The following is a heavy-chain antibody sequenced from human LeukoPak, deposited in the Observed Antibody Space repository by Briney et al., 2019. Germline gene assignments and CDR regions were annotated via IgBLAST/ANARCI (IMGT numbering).Heavy chain of an antibody. CDR1: GDSVSVDSGA. Sequence: SQTLSLTCAISGDSVSVDSGAWHWIRQSPSRGLEWLGRTYYRSKWYNDYAVSVNSRITINPDTSKNQFTLQLNFVIPEDTAVYYCARERAADTFDYWGQGTLVTVSS. D-gene: IGHD6-13*01. CDR2: TYYRSKWYN. CDR3: ARERAADTFDY. V-gene: IGHV6-1*01. J-gene: IGHJ4*02.